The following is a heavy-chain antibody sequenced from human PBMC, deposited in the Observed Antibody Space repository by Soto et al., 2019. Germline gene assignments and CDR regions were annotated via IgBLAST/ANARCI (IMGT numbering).Heavy chain of an antibody. D-gene: IGHD3-3*01. CDR2: INAGDGNT. CDR3: ARVEWPGLSYFAH. CDR1: GYTFTAYT. V-gene: IGHV1-3*01. Sequence: GAAVKVSCKTSGYTFTAYTIHWVRQAPRQSLEWMGWINAGDGNTRYSQKFQDRVTITRDTSATTDYMELSSLRSEDTAVYYCARVEWPGLSYFAHWGQGTLVTVSS. J-gene: IGHJ4*02.